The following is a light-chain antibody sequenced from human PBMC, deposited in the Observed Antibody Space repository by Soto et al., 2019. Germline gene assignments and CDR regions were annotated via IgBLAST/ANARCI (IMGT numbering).Light chain of an antibody. CDR3: SSYAGSYTFV. CDR1: SSDVGYYNS. V-gene: IGLV2-8*01. CDR2: EVN. Sequence: QSALTQPPSASGSPGQSVTISCTATSSDVGYYNSVCWHQQHPGKAPKLMIYEVNKRATGVPDRFSGSKSGNTASLTVSGLKAEDEAAYYCSSYAGSYTFVFGTGTKLTVL. J-gene: IGLJ1*01.